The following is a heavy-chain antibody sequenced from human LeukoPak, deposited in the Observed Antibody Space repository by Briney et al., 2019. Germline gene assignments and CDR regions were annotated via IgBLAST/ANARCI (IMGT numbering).Heavy chain of an antibody. CDR1: GFTFSSFW. Sequence: GGSLRLSCAASGFTFSSFWMSWVRQAPGKGLEWVAKIKQDGSQKHYLDSVKGRFTISRDNAKNSLYLQMDSLRADDTAVYYCANDYRSGSFHDFWGQGTLVTVSS. D-gene: IGHD3-10*01. V-gene: IGHV3-7*05. J-gene: IGHJ4*02. CDR3: ANDYRSGSFHDF. CDR2: IKQDGSQK.